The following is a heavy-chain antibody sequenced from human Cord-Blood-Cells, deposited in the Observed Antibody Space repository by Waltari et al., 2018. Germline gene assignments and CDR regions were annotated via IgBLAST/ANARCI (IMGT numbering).Heavy chain of an antibody. V-gene: IGHV3-53*01. Sequence: EVQLVESEERLPQPGGCLSLSCSASGFTVSCTYMSGVPHAPGQGLEWVSVIYRGGSTYYADSVKGRFTISRDNAKNTLYLQMNSLRAEDTAVYYCARSFRFLEWLGWFDPWGQGTLVTVSS. CDR2: IYRGGST. J-gene: IGHJ5*02. CDR3: ARSFRFLEWLGWFDP. D-gene: IGHD3-3*01. CDR1: GFTVSCTY.